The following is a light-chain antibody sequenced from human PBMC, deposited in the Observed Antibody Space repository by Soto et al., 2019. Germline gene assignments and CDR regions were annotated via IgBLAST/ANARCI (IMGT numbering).Light chain of an antibody. V-gene: IGLV2-11*01. CDR2: DVT. J-gene: IGLJ3*02. CDR3: CSYVASYTSV. Sequence: QSALTQPRSVSGSPGQSVTISCTGTSSDVGGYDYVSWYQQCPGKAPKLLIYDVTKRPSGVPDRFSGSKSGNTASLTISGLQAEDEADYYCCSYVASYTSVFGGGTKVTVL. CDR1: SSDVGGYDY.